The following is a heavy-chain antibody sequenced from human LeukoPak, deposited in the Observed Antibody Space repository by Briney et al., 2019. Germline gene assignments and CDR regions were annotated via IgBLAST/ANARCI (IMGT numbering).Heavy chain of an antibody. V-gene: IGHV3-23*01. J-gene: IGHJ6*03. CDR3: ARLMRIAVAGTGYHHHYMDV. Sequence: PGGSLRLSCAASGFTFSNYAMRWVRQAPGKGLEWVSSINNSGDSTYYADSVKGRFTISRDNSRNTLYLQMNSLRAEDTAVYYCARLMRIAVAGTGYHHHYMDVWGKGTTVTVAS. D-gene: IGHD6-13*01. CDR1: GFTFSNYA. CDR2: INNSGDST.